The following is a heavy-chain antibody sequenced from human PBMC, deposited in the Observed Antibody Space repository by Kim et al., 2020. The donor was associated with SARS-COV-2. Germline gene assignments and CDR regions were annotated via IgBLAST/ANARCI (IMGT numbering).Heavy chain of an antibody. CDR1: GGSISSYY. D-gene: IGHD3-22*01. CDR3: ARRESSGYSPYFDY. J-gene: IGHJ4*02. CDR2: IYYSGST. V-gene: IGHV4-59*08. Sequence: SETLSLTCTVSGGSISSYYWSWIRQPPGKGLEWIGYIYYSGSTNYNPSLKSRVTISVDTSKNQFSLKLSSVTAADTAVYYCARRESSGYSPYFDYWGQGTLVTVSS.